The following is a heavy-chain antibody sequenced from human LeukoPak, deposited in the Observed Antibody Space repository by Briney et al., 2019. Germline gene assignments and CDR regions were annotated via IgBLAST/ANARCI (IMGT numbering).Heavy chain of an antibody. Sequence: PGGSLRLSCAASGFTFSTYGMHWVRQAPGKGLEWMAVIWYDGSNKNYADSVKGRFIVSRDNSRNTLYLQMNSLRAENTVVYYCARDFGSTGWLLNAFDIWGQGTMVTVSS. V-gene: IGHV3-33*01. J-gene: IGHJ3*02. CDR2: IWYDGSNK. CDR1: GFTFSTYG. CDR3: ARDFGSTGWLLNAFDI. D-gene: IGHD6-19*01.